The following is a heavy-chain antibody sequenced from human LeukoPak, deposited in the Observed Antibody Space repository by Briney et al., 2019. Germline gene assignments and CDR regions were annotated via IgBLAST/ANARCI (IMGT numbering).Heavy chain of an antibody. CDR1: GYTFGVYG. V-gene: IGHV1-18*01. J-gene: IGHJ5*02. CDR3: ARDYCTRGGDCYKEDLFDP. D-gene: IGHD2-21*02. CDR2: ISPYDGDT. Sequence: ASVKVSCKASGYTFGVYGISWVRQAPGQGLEWMAWISPYDGDTNYAQKFEGRVTMTTETSTNTAYMELRSLRSDDTAIYYCARDYCTRGGDCYKEDLFDPWGQGTLVTVSA.